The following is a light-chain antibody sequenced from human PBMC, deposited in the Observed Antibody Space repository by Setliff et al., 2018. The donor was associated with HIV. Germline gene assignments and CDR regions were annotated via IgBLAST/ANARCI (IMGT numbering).Light chain of an antibody. V-gene: IGLV2-14*01. CDR1: SSDVGGYNY. CDR2: EVS. Sequence: QSALTQPASVSGSPGQSITISCTGTSSDVGGYNYVSWYQQHPGKAPKLMIYEVSNRPSGVSNRFSGSKSVNTASLTISGLQAEDEADYYCSSYTSSSVVFGGGTKVTVL. CDR3: SSYTSSSVV. J-gene: IGLJ2*01.